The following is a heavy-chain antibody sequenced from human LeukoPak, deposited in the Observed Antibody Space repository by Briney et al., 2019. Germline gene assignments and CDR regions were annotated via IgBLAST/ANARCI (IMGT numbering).Heavy chain of an antibody. CDR3: ATTRDYYGMDV. V-gene: IGHV4-61*02. CDR2: IYTSGST. Sequence: PSQTLSLTCTVSGGSIRSGNYYWSRIRQPAGKGLEWIGRIYTSGSTNYNPSLKSRITISVDTSKNQFSLILSSVTAADTAVYYSATTRDYYGMDVWGQGTTVTVSS. J-gene: IGHJ6*02. CDR1: GGSIRSGNYY. D-gene: IGHD2-21*01.